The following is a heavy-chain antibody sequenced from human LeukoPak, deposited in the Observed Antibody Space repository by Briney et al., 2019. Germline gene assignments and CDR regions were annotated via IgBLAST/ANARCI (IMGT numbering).Heavy chain of an antibody. Sequence: GASVKVSCKASGGTFSSYTISWVRQAPGQGLEWMGRIIPILGIANYAQKFQGRVTITTDESTSTAYMELSSLRSEDTAVYYCASQTGSQLPRVYYYYYYMDVWGKGTTVTVSS. CDR3: ASQTGSQLPRVYYYYYYMDV. V-gene: IGHV1-69*02. D-gene: IGHD1-14*01. J-gene: IGHJ6*03. CDR2: IIPILGIA. CDR1: GGTFSSYT.